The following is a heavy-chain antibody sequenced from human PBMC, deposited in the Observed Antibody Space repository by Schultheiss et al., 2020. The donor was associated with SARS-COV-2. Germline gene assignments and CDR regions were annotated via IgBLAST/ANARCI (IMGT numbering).Heavy chain of an antibody. CDR3: ARDDQDYYDSSGENDAFDI. CDR2: IYTSGST. J-gene: IGHJ3*02. V-gene: IGHV4-4*07. Sequence: SETLSLTCTVSGGSISSYYWSWIRQPAGKGLEWIGRIYTSGSTNYNPSLKSRVTISVDTSKNQFSLKLSSVTAADTAVYYCARDDQDYYDSSGENDAFDIWGQGTMVTVSS. D-gene: IGHD3-22*01. CDR1: GGSISSYY.